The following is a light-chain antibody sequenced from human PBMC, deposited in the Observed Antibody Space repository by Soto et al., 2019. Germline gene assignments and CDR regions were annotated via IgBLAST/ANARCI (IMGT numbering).Light chain of an antibody. CDR2: DVS. CDR3: NSYTSSSTYV. J-gene: IGLJ1*01. Sequence: QSVLTQPASVSGSPGQSITISCVGTSSDIGDYNYVSWYQQHPGKVPKVIIYDVSTRPSGVSDRFSGSKSGNTASLTISGLQAEDEADYYCNSYTSSSTYVFGTGTKVTVL. V-gene: IGLV2-14*01. CDR1: SSDIGDYNY.